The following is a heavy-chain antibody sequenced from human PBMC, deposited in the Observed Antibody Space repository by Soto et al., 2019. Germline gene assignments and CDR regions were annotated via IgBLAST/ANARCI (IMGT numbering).Heavy chain of an antibody. V-gene: IGHV3-21*04. CDR2: ISSSSSYI. CDR1: GFTFSSYS. D-gene: IGHD2-15*01. J-gene: IGHJ6*02. Sequence: GGSLRLSCAASGFTFSSYSMNWVRQAPGKGLEWVSSISSSSSYIYYADSVKGRFTISRDNAKNSLYLQMNSLRAEDTAVYYCAKDRRVVAATLSIGYGMDVWGQGTTVTVSS. CDR3: AKDRRVVAATLSIGYGMDV.